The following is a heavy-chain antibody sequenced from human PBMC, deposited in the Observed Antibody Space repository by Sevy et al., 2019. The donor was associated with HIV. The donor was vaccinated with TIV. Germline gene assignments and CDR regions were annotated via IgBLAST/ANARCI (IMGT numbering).Heavy chain of an antibody. J-gene: IGHJ3*02. V-gene: IGHV1-2*06. CDR2: INPNSGGT. D-gene: IGHD4-17*01. Sequence: ASVKVSCKASGYTFTGYYMHWVRQAPGQGLEWMGRINPNSGGTNYAQKFQGRVTMTRYTSISTAYMELSRLRSDDTAVYYCASTEGTTAFDIWGQGTMVIVSS. CDR1: GYTFTGYY. CDR3: ASTEGTTAFDI.